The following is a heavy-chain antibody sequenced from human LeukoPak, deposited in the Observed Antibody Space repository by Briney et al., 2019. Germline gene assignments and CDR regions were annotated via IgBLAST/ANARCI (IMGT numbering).Heavy chain of an antibody. CDR3: AKERVVGGTEWFDP. V-gene: IGHV3-23*01. J-gene: IGHJ5*02. CDR1: GFTVSSNY. CDR2: ISGSGGST. Sequence: GGSLRLSCAASGFTVSSNYMSWVRQAPGKGLEWVSAISGSGGSTYYADSVKGRFTISRDNSKNTLYLQMNSLRAEDTAVYYCAKERVVGGTEWFDPWGQGTLVTVSS. D-gene: IGHD3-3*01.